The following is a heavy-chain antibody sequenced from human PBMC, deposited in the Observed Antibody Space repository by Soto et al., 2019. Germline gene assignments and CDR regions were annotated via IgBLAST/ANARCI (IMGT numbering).Heavy chain of an antibody. Sequence: SETLSLTCAVYGGSFSGYYWSWIRQPPGKGLEWIGEINHSGSTNYNPSLKSRVTISVDTSKNQFSLKLSSVTAADTAVYYCARVIAVGGTWLYYFDYWGQGTLVTVSS. CDR1: GGSFSGYY. D-gene: IGHD6-19*01. V-gene: IGHV4-34*01. CDR3: ARVIAVGGTWLYYFDY. J-gene: IGHJ4*02. CDR2: INHSGST.